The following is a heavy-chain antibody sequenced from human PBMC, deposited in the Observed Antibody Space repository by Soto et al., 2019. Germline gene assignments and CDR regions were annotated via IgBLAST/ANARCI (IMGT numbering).Heavy chain of an antibody. CDR1: GFTFSSYW. J-gene: IGHJ4*02. Sequence: GGSLRLSCAASGFTFSSYWMYWLRQAPGKGLVWVSRLDSGGSSTTYADSVKGRFTISRDNAKNTLYLQMNGLRAEDTAVYYCARWFTYGNFDYFDYWGQGTQVTVSS. V-gene: IGHV3-74*01. D-gene: IGHD3-10*01. CDR2: LDSGGSST. CDR3: ARWFTYGNFDYFDY.